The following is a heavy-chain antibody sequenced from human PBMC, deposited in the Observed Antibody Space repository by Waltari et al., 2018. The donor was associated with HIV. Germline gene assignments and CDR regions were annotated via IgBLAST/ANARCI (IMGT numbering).Heavy chain of an antibody. V-gene: IGHV4-39*07. CDR2: IYYSGST. CDR1: GGSISSSSYY. Sequence: QLQLQESGPGLVKPSETLSLTCTVSGGSISSSSYYWGWIRQPPGKGLEWIGSIYYSGSTYYNPSLKSRVTISVDTSKNQFSLKLSSVTAADTAVYYCARSRPMITFGGVITESPPADYWGQGTLVTVSS. D-gene: IGHD3-16*02. CDR3: ARSRPMITFGGVITESPPADY. J-gene: IGHJ4*02.